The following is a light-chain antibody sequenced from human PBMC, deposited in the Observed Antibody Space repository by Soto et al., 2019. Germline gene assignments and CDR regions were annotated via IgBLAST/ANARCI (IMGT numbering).Light chain of an antibody. V-gene: IGKV1-12*01. CDR1: QGISTY. J-gene: IGKJ5*01. Sequence: IQLTQSPSSLSASIGDRVTITCRAGQGISTYLAWYQQKPRKAPNLLIYTASSLQSGVPSRFSGSGSGTDFTLTINGLQPEDFATYYCQQAASFPITFGQGTRLEIK. CDR2: TAS. CDR3: QQAASFPIT.